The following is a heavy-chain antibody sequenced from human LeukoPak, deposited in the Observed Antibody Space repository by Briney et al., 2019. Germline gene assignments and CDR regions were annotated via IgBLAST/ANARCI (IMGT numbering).Heavy chain of an antibody. J-gene: IGHJ4*02. Sequence: GASVKVSCKASGYTFTGYYIHWVRQAPGQGLEWMGRINPGSGGTNYAQKFQGRVAMTRDTSISTAYMELSSLRSEDTAVYYCARGQVGATLVYFDYWGQGTLVTVSS. CDR1: GYTFTGYY. V-gene: IGHV1-2*06. D-gene: IGHD1-26*01. CDR3: ARGQVGATLVYFDY. CDR2: INPGSGGT.